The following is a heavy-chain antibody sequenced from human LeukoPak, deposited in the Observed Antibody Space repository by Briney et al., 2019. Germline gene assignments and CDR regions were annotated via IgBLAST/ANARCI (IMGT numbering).Heavy chain of an antibody. D-gene: IGHD1-26*01. V-gene: IGHV1-2*02. J-gene: IGHJ4*02. CDR2: IDPNSGGT. CDR1: GGTFSSYA. CDR3: TRALGSDY. Sequence: ASVKVSCKAAGGTFSSYAISWVRQARGQGLEWMGWIDPNSGGTNYAQKFQGRVTMTRDTSITTAYMELSSLRSDDTAMYYCTRALGSDYWGQGTLVTVSS.